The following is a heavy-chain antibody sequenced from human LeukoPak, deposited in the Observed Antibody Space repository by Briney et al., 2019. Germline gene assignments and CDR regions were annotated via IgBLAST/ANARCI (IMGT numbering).Heavy chain of an antibody. V-gene: IGHV4-34*01. D-gene: IGHD2-15*01. CDR3: ARGAWATRLGS. Sequence: PSGTLSLTCAVYSESLNSYYWSWIRQPPGKGLEWIGEIYESGSTEYNPSLKSRVTISMVPSKQQFSLSLTSVTAADTAVYYCARGAWATRLGSWGLGTPVIVSS. CDR2: IYESGST. J-gene: IGHJ4*02. CDR1: SESLNSYY.